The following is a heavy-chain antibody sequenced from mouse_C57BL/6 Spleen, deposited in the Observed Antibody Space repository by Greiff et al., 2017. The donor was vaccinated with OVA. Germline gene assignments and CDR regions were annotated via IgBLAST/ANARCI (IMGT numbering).Heavy chain of an antibody. V-gene: IGHV1-53*01. CDR2: INPSNGGT. Sequence: VQLQQPGTELVKPGASVKLSCKASGYTFTSYWMHWVKQRPGQGLEWIGNINPSNGGTNYNEKFKSKATLTVDKSSSTAYMQLSSLTSEDSAVYYCARYHYYYGSRGGYYAMDYWGQGTSVTVSS. CDR1: GYTFTSYW. D-gene: IGHD1-1*01. J-gene: IGHJ4*01. CDR3: ARYHYYYGSRGGYYAMDY.